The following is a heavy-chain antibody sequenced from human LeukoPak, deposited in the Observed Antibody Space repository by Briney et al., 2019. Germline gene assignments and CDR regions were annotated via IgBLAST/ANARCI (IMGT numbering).Heavy chain of an antibody. CDR2: MNPNSGNT. CDR1: GYXXTSYD. CDR3: ASLCYDSSGAPFDP. D-gene: IGHD3-22*01. V-gene: IGHV1-8*01. J-gene: IGHJ5*02. Sequence: GASVKVSCKASGYXXTSYDXXWVRQAPXXXXXXXXWMNPNSGNTGYAQKFQGRVTMTRNTSISTAYMELSSLRSEDTAVYYCASLCYDSSGAPFDPWGQGTLVTVSS.